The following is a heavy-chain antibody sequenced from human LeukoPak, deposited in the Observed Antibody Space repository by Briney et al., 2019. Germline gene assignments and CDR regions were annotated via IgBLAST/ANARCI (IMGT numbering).Heavy chain of an antibody. D-gene: IGHD1/OR15-1a*01. Sequence: GRSLRLSCAASGFTFSSYAMHWVRQAPGKGLEWVAVISYDGSNKYYADSVKGRFTISRDNSKNTLYLQMNSLRAEDTAVYYCARDTVEQGFDYWGQGTLVTVSS. CDR1: GFTFSSYA. J-gene: IGHJ4*02. V-gene: IGHV3-30*04. CDR2: ISYDGSNK. CDR3: ARDTVEQGFDY.